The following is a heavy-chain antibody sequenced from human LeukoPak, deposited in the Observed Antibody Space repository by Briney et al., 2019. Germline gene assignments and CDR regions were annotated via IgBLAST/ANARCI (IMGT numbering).Heavy chain of an antibody. CDR2: INWNGGIT. J-gene: IGHJ4*02. V-gene: IGHV3-20*04. D-gene: IGHD1-26*01. Sequence: GGSLRLSCAASGFTSDDYGMNWVRQAPGKGLEWVSSINWNGGITGYADSVKGRFTISRDNGKNSLYLQMNSLRAEDTALYYCARVYSGSFSPFDYWGQGTLVTVSS. CDR3: ARVYSGSFSPFDY. CDR1: GFTSDDYG.